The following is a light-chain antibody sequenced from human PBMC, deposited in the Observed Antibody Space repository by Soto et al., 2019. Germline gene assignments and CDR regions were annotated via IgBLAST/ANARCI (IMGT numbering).Light chain of an antibody. V-gene: IGKV1-5*01. J-gene: IGKJ1*01. CDR2: DAS. CDR1: QSIRSW. Sequence: DIQMTQSPSTLSASVGDRVTITCRASQSIRSWLAWYQQKPGKAPKLLIFDASSLRSGVPSRFSGSGSGTDFTLTISRLEPEDFAVYYCQQYGSSGTFGQGTKVDIK. CDR3: QQYGSSGT.